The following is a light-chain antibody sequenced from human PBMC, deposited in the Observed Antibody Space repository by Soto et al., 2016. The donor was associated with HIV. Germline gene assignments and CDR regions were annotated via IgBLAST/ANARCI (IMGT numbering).Light chain of an antibody. CDR2: GAS. J-gene: IGKJ1*01. CDR3: HQYNSASWT. Sequence: DIQMTQSPSSLSASVGDRVTITCRASQGIGRFLNWYQQISGKAPNLLIYGASTLQSGVPSRFSGSGSGTDFTLTISSLQPEDVATYYCHQYNSASWTFGQGTTVEI. CDR1: QGIGRF. V-gene: IGKV1-27*01.